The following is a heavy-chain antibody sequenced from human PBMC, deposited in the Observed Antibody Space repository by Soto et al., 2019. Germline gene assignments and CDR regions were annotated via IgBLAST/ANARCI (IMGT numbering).Heavy chain of an antibody. Sequence: QVQLVESGGGVVQPGRSLRLSCAASGFTFSSYGMHWVRQAPGKGLEWVAVISYDGSNKYYADSVKGRFTISRDNSKNTLYLQMNSLRAEDTAVYYCAKDRTPVSVLRYFYGMDVWGRGTTVTVSS. J-gene: IGHJ6*02. CDR1: GFTFSSYG. D-gene: IGHD3-9*01. CDR3: AKDRTPVSVLRYFYGMDV. CDR2: ISYDGSNK. V-gene: IGHV3-30*18.